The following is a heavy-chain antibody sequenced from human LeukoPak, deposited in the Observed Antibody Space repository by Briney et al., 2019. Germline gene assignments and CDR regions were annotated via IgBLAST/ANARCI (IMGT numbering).Heavy chain of an antibody. D-gene: IGHD6-19*01. CDR2: ISSSSSTI. Sequence: GGSLRLSFAASGFTFSSYSMNWVRQAPGKGLEWVSYISSSSSTIYYADSVKGRFTISRDNAKNSLYLQMNSLRAEDTAVYYCARDGAAFVAVADAYFDYWGQGTLVTVSS. CDR1: GFTFSSYS. J-gene: IGHJ4*02. V-gene: IGHV3-48*04. CDR3: ARDGAAFVAVADAYFDY.